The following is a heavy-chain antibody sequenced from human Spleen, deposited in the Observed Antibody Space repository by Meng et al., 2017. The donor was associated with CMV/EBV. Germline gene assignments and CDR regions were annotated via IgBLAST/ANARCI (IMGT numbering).Heavy chain of an antibody. CDR3: ARRSMLYSSSAGAFDI. D-gene: IGHD6-6*01. Sequence: GSLRLSCTVSGGSISSSSYYWGWIRQPPGKGLEWIGSIYYSGSTYYNPSLKSRVTISVDTSKNQFSLKLSSVTAADTAVYYCARRSMLYSSSAGAFDIWGQGTMVTVSS. CDR2: IYYSGST. V-gene: IGHV4-39*01. CDR1: GGSISSSSYY. J-gene: IGHJ3*02.